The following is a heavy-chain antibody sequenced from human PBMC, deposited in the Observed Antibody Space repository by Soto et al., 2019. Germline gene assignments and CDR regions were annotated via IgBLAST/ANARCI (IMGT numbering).Heavy chain of an antibody. V-gene: IGHV3-30*18. CDR1: AFTFSTYG. CDR2: ISYDGRDK. CDR3: AKDQYYYDSSGYYSPQY. J-gene: IGHJ4*01. Sequence: GGSLRLSCAASAFTFSTYGMHWVRQAPGKGPEWVAVISYDGRDKYYADSVKGRFTISGDNSKNTLYLQMNSLRAEDTAVYYCAKDQYYYDSSGYYSPQYWGHGTLVTVSS. D-gene: IGHD3-22*01.